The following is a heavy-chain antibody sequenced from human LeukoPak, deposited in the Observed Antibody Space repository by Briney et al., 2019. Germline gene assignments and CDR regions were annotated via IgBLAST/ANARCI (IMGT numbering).Heavy chain of an antibody. CDR2: IYYTGST. CDR3: ARAYYGLGSYGENDY. D-gene: IGHD3-10*01. Sequence: TLSLTCAVYGGSFSGYYWTWIRQPPGKGLEWIGYIYYTGSTYYNPSLKSRVTISVDTSKNQFSLKLSSVTAADTAVYYCARAYYGLGSYGENDYWGQGTLVTVSS. V-gene: IGHV4-30-4*08. CDR1: GGSFSGYY. J-gene: IGHJ4*02.